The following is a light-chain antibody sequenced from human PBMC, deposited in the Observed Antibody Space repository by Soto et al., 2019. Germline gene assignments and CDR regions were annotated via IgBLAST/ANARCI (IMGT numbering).Light chain of an antibody. CDR2: EVT. J-gene: IGLJ3*02. CDR1: INDIGDFNY. CDR3: TSFTISSTGV. V-gene: IGLV2-14*01. Sequence: QSALTQPASVSGSPGQSITISCPGTINDIGDFNYVSWYQQYPGKAPKLLIYEVTNRPSGVSSRFSGSKSGNTASLTISGLQAEDEAEYHCTSFTISSTGVFGGGTKVTVL.